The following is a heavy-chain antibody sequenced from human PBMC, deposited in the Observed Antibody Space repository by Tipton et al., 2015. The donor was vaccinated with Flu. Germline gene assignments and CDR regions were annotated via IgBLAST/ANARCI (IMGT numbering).Heavy chain of an antibody. Sequence: TLSLTCTVSGGSISTSSYYWAWIRQPPGKGLEWIGSIYYSGSTYYNPSLKSQISISVDTSKHQFSLNLNSVTAADTAVYYCAKVLFGWVESWAQGTLVTVSS. CDR2: IYYSGST. CDR1: GGSISTSSYY. D-gene: IGHD3-16*01. CDR3: AKVLFGWVES. V-gene: IGHV4-39*07. J-gene: IGHJ5*01.